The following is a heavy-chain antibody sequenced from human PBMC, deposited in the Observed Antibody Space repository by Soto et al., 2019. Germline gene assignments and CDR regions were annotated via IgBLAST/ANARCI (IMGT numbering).Heavy chain of an antibody. J-gene: IGHJ5*01. CDR2: INPNSGAT. D-gene: IGHD3-22*01. V-gene: IGHV1-2*02. CDR3: ARDLYYYSSCYYQRNLFDS. Sequence: DSVKPTCKASGNTFTGYFMHWVRQAPGQGHEWMGWINPNSGATKYAQKFQGRVTLSRDTSISTAYMELSGLRSEDTAVYYCARDLYYYSSCYYQRNLFDSCGQGSLVIVSS. CDR1: GNTFTGYF.